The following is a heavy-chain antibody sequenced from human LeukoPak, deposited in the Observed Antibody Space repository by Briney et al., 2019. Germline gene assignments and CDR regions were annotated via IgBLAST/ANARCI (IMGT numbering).Heavy chain of an antibody. CDR3: AREGYYDSSGYPET. D-gene: IGHD3-22*01. Sequence: GGSLRLSCAASGFTFSSYAMSWVRQGPGKGLEWVSAISVSGNTYHADSVKGRFTISRDSSKNTLYLQMNSLRAEDTAVYYCAREGYYDSSGYPETWGQGTLVTVSS. J-gene: IGHJ5*02. CDR1: GFTFSSYA. CDR2: ISVSGNT. V-gene: IGHV3-23*01.